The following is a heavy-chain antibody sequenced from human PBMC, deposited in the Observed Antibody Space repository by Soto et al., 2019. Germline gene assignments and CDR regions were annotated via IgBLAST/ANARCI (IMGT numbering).Heavy chain of an antibody. CDR1: GFTFPAYT. D-gene: IGHD6-19*01. J-gene: IGHJ4*02. V-gene: IGHV3-48*02. CDR2: IDSSSSTI. Sequence: EVQLVESGGGLVQPGGSLRLSCVASGFTFPAYTMNWVRQAPGKGLEWLSYIDSSSSTIYYADSVKGRFTISRDNDKNSMFLQMNSLRDEDRAVYYCAKDLSIAVASSSWGQGTLVTVSS. CDR3: AKDLSIAVASSS.